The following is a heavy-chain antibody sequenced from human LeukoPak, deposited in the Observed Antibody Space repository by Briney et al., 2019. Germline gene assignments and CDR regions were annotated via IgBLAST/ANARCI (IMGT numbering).Heavy chain of an antibody. D-gene: IGHD3-10*01. J-gene: IGHJ5*02. CDR2: MNPNSGNT. CDR3: ARDSLLWFGELLVARWFDP. Sequence: ASVKVSCKASGYTFTSYDINWVRQATGQGLEWMGWMNPNSGNTGYAQEFQGRVTMTRNTSISTAYMELSSLRSEDTAVYYCARDSLLWFGELLVARWFDPWGQGTLVTVSS. CDR1: GYTFTSYD. V-gene: IGHV1-8*01.